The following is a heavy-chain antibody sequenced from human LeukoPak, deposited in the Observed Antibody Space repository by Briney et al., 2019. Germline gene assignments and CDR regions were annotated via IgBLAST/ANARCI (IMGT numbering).Heavy chain of an antibody. CDR1: GGSISSSSYY. Sequence: PSETLSLTCTVSGGSISSSSYYWGWIRQPPGKGLEWIGSIYYSGSTYYNPSLKSRVTISVDTSKNQFSLKLSSVTAADTAVCYCARHLSRYHDIDYWGQGTLVTVSS. CDR3: ARHLSRYHDIDY. CDR2: IYYSGST. D-gene: IGHD3-9*01. V-gene: IGHV4-39*01. J-gene: IGHJ4*02.